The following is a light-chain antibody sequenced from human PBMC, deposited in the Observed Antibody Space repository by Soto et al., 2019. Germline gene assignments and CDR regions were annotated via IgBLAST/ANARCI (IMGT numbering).Light chain of an antibody. CDR3: SSYTSSSTRG. V-gene: IGLV2-14*01. CDR1: SSDVGGYNY. J-gene: IGLJ1*01. CDR2: DVS. Sequence: QSVLTQPASVSGSPGRSITISCTGTSSDVGGYNYVSWYQQHPGKAPKLMIYDVSNRPSGVSNRISGSKSGNTASLTISGLQAEDEADYYCSSYTSSSTRGFGTGTKVTVL.